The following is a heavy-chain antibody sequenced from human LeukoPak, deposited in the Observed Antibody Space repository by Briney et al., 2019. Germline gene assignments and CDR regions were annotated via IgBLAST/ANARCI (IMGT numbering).Heavy chain of an antibody. V-gene: IGHV3-20*01. Sequence: GGSLRLSCATSGFIFSNYWMTWVRQAPGKGLEWVSGINWNGGSTGYADSVKGRFTISRDNAKNSLYLQMNSLRAEDTALYHCARAAPINYSSSWYDYWGQGTLVTVSS. CDR2: INWNGGST. D-gene: IGHD6-13*01. CDR1: GFIFSNYW. CDR3: ARAAPINYSSSWYDY. J-gene: IGHJ4*02.